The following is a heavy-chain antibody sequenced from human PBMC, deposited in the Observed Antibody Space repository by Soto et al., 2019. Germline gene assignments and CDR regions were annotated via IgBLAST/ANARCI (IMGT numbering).Heavy chain of an antibody. V-gene: IGHV3-21*01. CDR3: ARRLPQSGNFQH. D-gene: IGHD3-10*01. Sequence: EVQLVESGGGLVKPGGSLRLSCAASGFTFSSYSMNWVRQAPGKGLEWVSSISSSSSYIYYADSAKGRFTISRDNAKNSLYLQMNSLRAEDTAVYYCARRLPQSGNFQHWGQGTLVTVSS. CDR2: ISSSSSYI. CDR1: GFTFSSYS. J-gene: IGHJ1*01.